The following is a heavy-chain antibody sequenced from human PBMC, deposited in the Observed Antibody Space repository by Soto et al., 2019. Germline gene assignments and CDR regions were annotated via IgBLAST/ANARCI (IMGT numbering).Heavy chain of an antibody. J-gene: IGHJ6*02. CDR1: GFTVSSNY. V-gene: IGHV3-53*01. Sequence: GGSLRLSCAASGFTVSSNYMSWVRQAPGKGLEWVSVIYSGGSTYYADSVKGRFTISRDNSKNTLYLQMNSLRAEDTAVYYCARSYYYDRRGHYDHEHYGMDVWGQGTTVTVSS. CDR2: IYSGGST. CDR3: ARSYYYDRRGHYDHEHYGMDV. D-gene: IGHD3-22*01.